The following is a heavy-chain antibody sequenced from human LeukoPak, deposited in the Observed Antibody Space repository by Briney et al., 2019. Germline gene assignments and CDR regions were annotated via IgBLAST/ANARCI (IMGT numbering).Heavy chain of an antibody. CDR1: GFTFSSCA. Sequence: PGGSLRLSCAASGFTFSSCAMSWVRQAPGKGLECVSTISGTGGSTYHADSVKGRFTISRDNSKNTLYLQMSSLRAEDTAIYYCARDREWLRPQDYWGQGTLVTVSS. D-gene: IGHD5-12*01. J-gene: IGHJ4*02. V-gene: IGHV3-23*01. CDR3: ARDREWLRPQDY. CDR2: ISGTGGST.